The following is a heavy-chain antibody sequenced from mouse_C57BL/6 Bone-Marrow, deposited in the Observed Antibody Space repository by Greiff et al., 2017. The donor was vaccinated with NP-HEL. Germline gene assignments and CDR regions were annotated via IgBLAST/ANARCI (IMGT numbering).Heavy chain of an antibody. J-gene: IGHJ3*01. D-gene: IGHD2-2*01. CDR1: GFNIKDDY. CDR2: IDPENGDT. V-gene: IGHV14-4*01. CDR3: TTEGLRRAWFAY. Sequence: EVQRVESGAELVRPGASVKLSCTASGFNIKDDYMPWVKQRPEQGLEWIGWIDPENGDTEYASKFQGKATITADTSSNTAYLQLSSLTSEDTAVYYCTTEGLRRAWFAYWGQGTLVTVSA.